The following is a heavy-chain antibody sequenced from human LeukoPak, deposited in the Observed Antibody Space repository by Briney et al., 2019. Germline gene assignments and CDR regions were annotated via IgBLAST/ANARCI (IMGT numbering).Heavy chain of an antibody. CDR3: AKDYRWNDFFWF. Sequence: PGGSLRLSCAASGFTFSSYGMSWVRQAPGKGLEWVSAISGSGGSTYYADSVKGRFTISRDNSKNTLYLQMNSLRAEATAVYYCAKDYRWNDFFWFWGQGTLVTVSS. D-gene: IGHD1-1*01. CDR2: ISGSGGST. J-gene: IGHJ4*02. CDR1: GFTFSSYG. V-gene: IGHV3-23*01.